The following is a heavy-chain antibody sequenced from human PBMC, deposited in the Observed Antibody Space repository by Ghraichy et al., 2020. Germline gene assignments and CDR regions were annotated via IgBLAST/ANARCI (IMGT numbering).Heavy chain of an antibody. CDR2: INHSGST. Sequence: SETLSLTCAVYGGSFSGYYWSWIRQPPGKGLEWIGEINHSGSTNYNPSLKSRVTISVDTSKNQFSLKLSSVTAADTAVYYCARTGGRGDIVATNRAWVRPPFDYWGQGTLVTVSS. CDR3: ARTGGRGDIVATNRAWVRPPFDY. J-gene: IGHJ4*02. CDR1: GGSFSGYY. D-gene: IGHD5-12*01. V-gene: IGHV4-34*01.